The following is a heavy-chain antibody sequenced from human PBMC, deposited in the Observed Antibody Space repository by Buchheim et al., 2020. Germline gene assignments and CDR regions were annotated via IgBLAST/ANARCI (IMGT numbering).Heavy chain of an antibody. CDR2: IHASSRPI. J-gene: IGHJ4*02. D-gene: IGHD2-15*01. CDR3: VRDGNIAGNFEF. V-gene: IGHV3-48*04. CDR1: EFTFSNYN. Sequence: EVQLVESGGGLVQPVGSLRLSCEVSEFTFSNYNLSWVRQAPGKGLELFSYIHASSRPIYYAASVKGRFTVSREHAQNSLDLKMNSLSAEDTAVYYCVRDGNIAGNFEFWGQGTL.